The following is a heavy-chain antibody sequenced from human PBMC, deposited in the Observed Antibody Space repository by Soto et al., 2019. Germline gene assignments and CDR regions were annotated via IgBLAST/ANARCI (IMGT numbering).Heavy chain of an antibody. Sequence: PAETLSLTCAVYGGPFSGYYWSCIRQPPWKGLEWIGEINHSGITNYNPSLKSRVTISVDTSKNQFSLKLSSVTAADTAVYYCARELSGSYYRYYYYYGMDVWGQGTTVTVS. D-gene: IGHD1-26*01. CDR2: INHSGIT. J-gene: IGHJ6*02. CDR1: GGPFSGYY. V-gene: IGHV4-34*01. CDR3: ARELSGSYYRYYYYYGMDV.